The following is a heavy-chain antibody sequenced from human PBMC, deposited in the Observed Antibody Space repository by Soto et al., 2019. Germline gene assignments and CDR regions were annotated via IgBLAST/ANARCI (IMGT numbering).Heavy chain of an antibody. J-gene: IGHJ5*02. CDR2: INPSGGST. Sequence: ASVKVSCKAPGYTFTSYYMHWVRQAPGQGLEWMGIINPSGGSTSYAQKFQGRVTMTRDTSTSTVYMELSSLRSEDTAVYYCARDLLGGDDFWSGYWNSGGFDPWGKGTLVPVSS. CDR3: ARDLLGGDDFWSGYWNSGGFDP. V-gene: IGHV1-46*01. CDR1: GYTFTSYY. D-gene: IGHD3-3*01.